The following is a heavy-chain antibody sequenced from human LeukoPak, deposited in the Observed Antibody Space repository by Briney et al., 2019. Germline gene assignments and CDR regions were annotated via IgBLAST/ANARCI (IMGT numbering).Heavy chain of an antibody. CDR1: GFTFSNYA. J-gene: IGHJ5*02. D-gene: IGHD5-18*01. CDR2: ISGNGGRT. CDR3: AKVRDLDTVLGRFDN. Sequence: GESLRLSCAASGFTFSNYAMSWVRQAPGKGLEWVSVISGNGGRTYYADSVKGRFTISRDNSKNTLYLQMNSLRAEDTAVYYCAKVRDLDTVLGRFDNWGQGTLVTVSS. V-gene: IGHV3-23*01.